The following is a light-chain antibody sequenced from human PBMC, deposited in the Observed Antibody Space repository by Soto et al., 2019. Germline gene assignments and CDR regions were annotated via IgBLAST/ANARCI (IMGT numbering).Light chain of an antibody. V-gene: IGKV3-20*01. J-gene: IGKJ4*01. CDR2: GAS. Sequence: EIVLPQSPGTLSLSPGETATLSCRASQTISSNYLAWYQQKPGQAPRLRISGASYRAAGTPDRVSRSGSGTEFTLTTTRLELEGFAIYDGQQYDCSLPTWTFGGGTKVEIK. CDR1: QTISSNY. CDR3: QQYDCSLPTWT.